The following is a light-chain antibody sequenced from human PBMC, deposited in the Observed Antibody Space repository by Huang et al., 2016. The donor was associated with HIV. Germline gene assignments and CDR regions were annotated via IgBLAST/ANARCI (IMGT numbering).Light chain of an antibody. CDR2: GSS. CDR1: RSVRTN. Sequence: EIVMTQSPATLSVSPGQRVTLSCRANRSVRTNLAWYQQRHGQAPRLLIYGSSTRAPGIPARFSGRGSVTDFSLTISSLQSEDFALYYCHQYNNWLLSFGGGTRV. J-gene: IGKJ4*01. CDR3: HQYNNWLLS. V-gene: IGKV3-15*01.